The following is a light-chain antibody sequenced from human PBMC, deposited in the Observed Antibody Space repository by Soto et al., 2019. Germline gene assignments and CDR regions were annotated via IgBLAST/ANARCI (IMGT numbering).Light chain of an antibody. CDR3: CSYAGKV. V-gene: IGLV2-23*01. Sequence: ALAQPASVSGSPGQSITIFCTGTSSDVGSYNLVSWYQQHPGKAPKLMIYEGSKRPSGVSNRFSGSKSGNTASLTISGLQAEDEADYYCCSYAGKVFGTGTKVTVL. CDR2: EGS. CDR1: SSDVGSYNL. J-gene: IGLJ1*01.